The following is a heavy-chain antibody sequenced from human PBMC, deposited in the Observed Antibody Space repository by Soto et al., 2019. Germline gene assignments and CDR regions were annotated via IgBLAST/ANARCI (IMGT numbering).Heavy chain of an antibody. D-gene: IGHD3-22*01. V-gene: IGHV1-8*01. CDR2: MNPNSGNT. Sequence: ASVNVSCKSSGYTFTSYDINWVRQATGQGLEWMGWMNPNSGNTGYAQKFQGRVTMTRNTSISTAYMELSSLRSEDTAVYYCARSREYDSSGPSSTWGQGTLVTVSS. J-gene: IGHJ4*02. CDR1: GYTFTSYD. CDR3: ARSREYDSSGPSST.